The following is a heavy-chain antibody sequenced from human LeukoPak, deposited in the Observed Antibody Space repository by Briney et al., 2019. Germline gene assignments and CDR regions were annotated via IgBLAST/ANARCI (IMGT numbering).Heavy chain of an antibody. D-gene: IGHD6-13*01. CDR1: GGSISNTRYY. J-gene: IGHJ3*02. CDR3: ARHMFTSSWYYTFDI. Sequence: KPSETLSLTCTVSGGSISNTRYYWGWIRQPPGKGLEWIGSIYYSGRSSYNPSLQSRVTISVDTSKSQFSLKLSSVTAADTAVYYCARHMFTSSWYYTFDIWGQGTMVTVSS. CDR2: IYYSGRS. V-gene: IGHV4-39*01.